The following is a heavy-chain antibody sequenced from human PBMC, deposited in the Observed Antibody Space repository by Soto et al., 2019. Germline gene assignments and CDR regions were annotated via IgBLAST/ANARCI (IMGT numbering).Heavy chain of an antibody. CDR3: VRVPGIAAAVYFSDY. Sequence: GGSLRLSCAASGFTFSSYAMSWVRQAPGKGLEWVSGISGSGGSTHYADSVKGRFTISRDNSKNTLYLQMNSLRAEDTAVYYCVRVPGIAAAVYFSDYWGQGTLVTVSS. D-gene: IGHD6-13*01. J-gene: IGHJ4*02. V-gene: IGHV3-23*01. CDR1: GFTFSSYA. CDR2: ISGSGGST.